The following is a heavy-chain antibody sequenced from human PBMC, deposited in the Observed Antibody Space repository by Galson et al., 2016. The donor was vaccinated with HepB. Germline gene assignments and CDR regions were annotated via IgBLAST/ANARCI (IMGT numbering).Heavy chain of an antibody. CDR1: GVTFSNYA. J-gene: IGHJ4*02. CDR2: ISGSGGGT. CDR3: AKEATMYYFDY. Sequence: SLRLSCAVSGVTFSNYAMSWVRQAPGKGLEWVSGISGSGGGTYYADSVKGRFSISRDSSKNTLYLQMNSPRDEDTAVYYCAKEATMYYFDYWGQGTLVTVSS. D-gene: IGHD5-12*01. V-gene: IGHV3-23*01.